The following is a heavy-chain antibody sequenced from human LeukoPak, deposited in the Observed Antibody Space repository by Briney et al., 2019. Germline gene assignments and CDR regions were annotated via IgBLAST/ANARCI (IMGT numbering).Heavy chain of an antibody. CDR2: INPSSGNT. CDR3: ARGLINDAFDI. Sequence: ASVKVSCKASGYTFTDYYIHWVRQAPGQGLEWMGWINPSSGNTGYAQKFQGRVTMTRNTSISTAYMELSSLRSEDTAVYYCARGLINDAFDIWGQGTMVTVSS. CDR1: GYTFTDYY. V-gene: IGHV1-8*02. D-gene: IGHD3-10*01. J-gene: IGHJ3*02.